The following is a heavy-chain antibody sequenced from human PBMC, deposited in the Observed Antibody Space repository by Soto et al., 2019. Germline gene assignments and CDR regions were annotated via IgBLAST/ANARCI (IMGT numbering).Heavy chain of an antibody. D-gene: IGHD5-12*01. V-gene: IGHV4-59*08. Sequence: QVQLQESGPGLVKPSETLSLTCTVSGGSISSYYWSWIRQPPGKGLEWIGYIYYSGSTNYNPSLKRRVTISVDTSKNPFSLKLSSVTAADTAVYYCARHEDGYNPFDYWGQGTLVTVSS. CDR3: ARHEDGYNPFDY. J-gene: IGHJ4*02. CDR1: GGSISSYY. CDR2: IYYSGST.